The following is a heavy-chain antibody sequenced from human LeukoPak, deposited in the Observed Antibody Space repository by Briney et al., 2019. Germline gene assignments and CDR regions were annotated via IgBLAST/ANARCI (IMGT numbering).Heavy chain of an antibody. D-gene: IGHD4-17*01. Sequence: RASVKVSCKASGYTFTGYYMHWVRQAPGQGLEWMGWMNPNSGNTGYAQKFQGRVTMTRNTSISTAYMELSSLRSEDTAVYYCARNPTVTTRRPRTSWFDPWGQGTLVTVSS. J-gene: IGHJ5*02. CDR2: MNPNSGNT. CDR3: ARNPTVTTRRPRTSWFDP. CDR1: GYTFTGYY. V-gene: IGHV1-8*02.